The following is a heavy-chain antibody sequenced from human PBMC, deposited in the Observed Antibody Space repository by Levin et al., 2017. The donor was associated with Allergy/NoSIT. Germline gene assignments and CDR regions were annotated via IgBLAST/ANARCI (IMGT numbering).Heavy chain of an antibody. CDR3: AKRGYCSGNTCQSHDAIDV. CDR2: IVFDGNDQ. V-gene: IGHV3-30*18. D-gene: IGHD2-15*01. CDR1: GFQFSLYG. J-gene: IGHJ3*01. Sequence: PGGSLRLSCAASGFQFSLYGMHWVRQAPGKGLEWVALIVFDGNDQYYPDSVKGRFTISRDNSKNTLYLQMSSLRENDKAIYYCAKRGYCSGNTCQSHDAIDVWGQGTLVIVSS.